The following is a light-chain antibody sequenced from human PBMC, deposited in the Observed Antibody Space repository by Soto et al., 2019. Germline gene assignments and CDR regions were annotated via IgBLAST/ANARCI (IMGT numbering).Light chain of an antibody. Sequence: VGDRVTITCQASQDINKNLIWYQQKPGKAPKLLIYKASSLESGVPSRFSGSGSGTEFTLTISSLQPDDFATYYCQQYNSYPSTFGQGTKVDIK. CDR3: QQYNSYPST. V-gene: IGKV1-5*03. CDR2: KAS. J-gene: IGKJ1*01. CDR1: QDINKN.